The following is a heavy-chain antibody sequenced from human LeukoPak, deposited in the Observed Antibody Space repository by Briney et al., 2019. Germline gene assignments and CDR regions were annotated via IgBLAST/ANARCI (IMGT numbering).Heavy chain of an antibody. CDR2: ISGSGGST. D-gene: IGHD6-19*01. V-gene: IGHV3-23*01. Sequence: GGSLGLSCAASGFTFSSYAMSWVRQAPGKGLEWVSAISGSGGSTYYADSVKGRFTISRDNSKNTLYLQMNSLRAEDTAVYYCAKDEGYSSGWPDAFDIWGQGTMVTVSS. CDR3: AKDEGYSSGWPDAFDI. J-gene: IGHJ3*02. CDR1: GFTFSSYA.